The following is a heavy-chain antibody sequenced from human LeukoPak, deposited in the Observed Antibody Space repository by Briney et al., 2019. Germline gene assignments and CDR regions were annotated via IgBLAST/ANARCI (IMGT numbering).Heavy chain of an antibody. Sequence: GGSLRLSCAVSGFTFSRYGMSWVRQAPGTALEWVSGISSGGGSTYYADSVKGRFTISRDNSKNTLYLQMNSLRAEDTAVYYCAKNYDIVVVPAASPLDYWGQGTLVTVSS. CDR3: AKNYDIVVVPAASPLDY. J-gene: IGHJ4*02. D-gene: IGHD2-2*01. CDR1: GFTFSRYG. V-gene: IGHV3-23*01. CDR2: ISSGGGST.